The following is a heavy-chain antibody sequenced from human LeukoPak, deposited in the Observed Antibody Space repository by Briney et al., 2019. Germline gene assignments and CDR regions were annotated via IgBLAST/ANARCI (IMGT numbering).Heavy chain of an antibody. J-gene: IGHJ5*02. CDR2: IIPIFGIA. CDR1: GGTFSSYA. CDR3: ARGDDSSAPDSFDP. Sequence: ASVKVSCKASGGTFSSYAISWVRQAPGQVLEWMGRIIPIFGIANYAQKFQGRVTITADKSTSTAYMELSSLRSEDTAVYYCARGDDSSAPDSFDPWGQGTLVTVSS. V-gene: IGHV1-69*04. D-gene: IGHD3-22*01.